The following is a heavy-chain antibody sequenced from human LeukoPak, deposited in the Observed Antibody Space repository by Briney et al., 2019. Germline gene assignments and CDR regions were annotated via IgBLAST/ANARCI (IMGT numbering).Heavy chain of an antibody. Sequence: GGSLRLSCAPSGFTFSRHGMHWVRQAPGKGLEWVAIISNDGSRKYYAHYVEGRFTISRDNSKNTLYLQMDSLRAEDTAVYYCARDRAWNYFDYWGQGTLVTVSS. D-gene: IGHD3-3*01. V-gene: IGHV3-30*03. CDR3: ARDRAWNYFDY. CDR2: ISNDGSRK. CDR1: GFTFSRHG. J-gene: IGHJ4*02.